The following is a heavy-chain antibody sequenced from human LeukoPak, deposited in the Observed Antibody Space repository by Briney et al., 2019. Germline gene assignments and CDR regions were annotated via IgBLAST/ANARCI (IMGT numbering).Heavy chain of an antibody. CDR3: ARDRTAMAREPVYFDY. CDR2: IYTSGST. V-gene: IGHV4-61*02. CDR1: GGSIISGSYY. D-gene: IGHD5-18*01. Sequence: SQTLSLTCTVSGGSIISGSYYWSWIRQPAGKGLEWIGRIYTSGSTNYNPPLKSRVTISVDTSKNQFSLKLSSVTAADTAVYYCARDRTAMAREPVYFDYWGQGTLVTVSS. J-gene: IGHJ4*02.